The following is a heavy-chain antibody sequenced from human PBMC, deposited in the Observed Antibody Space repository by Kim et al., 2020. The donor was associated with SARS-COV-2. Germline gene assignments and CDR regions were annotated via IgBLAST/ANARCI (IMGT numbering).Heavy chain of an antibody. D-gene: IGHD3-9*01. Sequence: ADSVKGRFTIARDNAKNTLYLQMNSLRAEDTAVYYCARDLSHILTGYLTTWGQGTLVTVSS. CDR3: ARDLSHILTGYLTT. J-gene: IGHJ4*02. V-gene: IGHV3-74*01.